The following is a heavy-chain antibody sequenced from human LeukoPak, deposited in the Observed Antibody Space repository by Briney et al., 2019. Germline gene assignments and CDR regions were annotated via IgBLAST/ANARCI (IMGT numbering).Heavy chain of an antibody. CDR3: ARDINTAICDY. Sequence: GGSLRLSCAASGFTFTSYWMSWVRQAPGKGLEWVANIKQDGSEKYYVDSVKGRFSISRDNAKNSLYLQMNSLRAEDTAVYYCARDINTAICDYWGQGTLVTVSS. V-gene: IGHV3-7*01. CDR2: IKQDGSEK. CDR1: GFTFTSYW. J-gene: IGHJ4*02. D-gene: IGHD5-18*01.